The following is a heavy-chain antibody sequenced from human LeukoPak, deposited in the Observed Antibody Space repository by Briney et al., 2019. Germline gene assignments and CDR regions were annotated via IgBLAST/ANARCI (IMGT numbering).Heavy chain of an antibody. CDR3: ARGASSSWYLQYYFDY. CDR2: INTDGSST. J-gene: IGHJ4*02. V-gene: IGHV3-74*01. D-gene: IGHD6-13*01. CDR1: GFTFSSYW. Sequence: GGSLRLSCAASGFTFSSYWMHWVRQAPGKGLVWVSRINTDGSSTSYADSVKGRFTISRDNAKNTLYLQMNSLRAEDTAVYYCARGASSSWYLQYYFDYWGQGTLVTVSS.